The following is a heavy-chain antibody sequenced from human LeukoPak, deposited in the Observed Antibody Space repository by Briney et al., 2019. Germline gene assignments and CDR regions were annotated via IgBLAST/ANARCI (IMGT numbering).Heavy chain of an antibody. CDR3: ARAVTHYYDSSGYRYYFAY. V-gene: IGHV4-61*02. CDR1: GGSISSGSYY. D-gene: IGHD3-22*01. CDR2: IYTSGST. J-gene: IGHJ4*02. Sequence: SETLSLTCTVSGGSISSGSYYWSWIRQPAGKGLEWIGRIYTSGSTNYNPSLKSRVTISVDTSKNQFSLKLSSVTAADTAVYYCARAVTHYYDSSGYRYYFAYWGQGTLVTVSS.